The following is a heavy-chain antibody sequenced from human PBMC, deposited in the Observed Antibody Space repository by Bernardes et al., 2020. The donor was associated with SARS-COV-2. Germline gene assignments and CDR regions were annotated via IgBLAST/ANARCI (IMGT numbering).Heavy chain of an antibody. V-gene: IGHV3-66*01. D-gene: IGHD3-10*01. CDR2: MYSGGST. CDR3: AYVMATWDRGLFSNTYYFYGMDV. Sequence: GGSLRLSCAASGLTVSDNYMTWVRQAPGKGLEWVALMYSGGSTYYADSVKGRFTVSRDNSKNTLYLQMNRLRAEDTAVYYCAYVMATWDRGLFSNTYYFYGMDVWGQGTTVTVSS. J-gene: IGHJ6*02. CDR1: GLTVSDNY.